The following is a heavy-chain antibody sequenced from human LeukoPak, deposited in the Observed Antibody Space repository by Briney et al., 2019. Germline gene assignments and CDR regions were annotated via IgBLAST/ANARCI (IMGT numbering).Heavy chain of an antibody. CDR1: GFTFSSYG. J-gene: IGHJ4*02. CDR2: IRHDGSNK. V-gene: IGHV3-30*02. CDR3: ARDLLRYSSSWYGGFDY. D-gene: IGHD6-13*01. Sequence: GGSLRLSCAASGFTFSSYGMHWVRQAPGKGLEWVAFIRHDGSNKYYADSVKGRFTISRDNSKNTLYLQMNSLRAEDTAVYYCARDLLRYSSSWYGGFDYWGQGTLVTVSS.